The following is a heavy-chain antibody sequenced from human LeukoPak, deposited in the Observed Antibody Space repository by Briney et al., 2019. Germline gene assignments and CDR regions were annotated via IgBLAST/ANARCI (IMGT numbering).Heavy chain of an antibody. CDR2: ISYDGSDK. J-gene: IGHJ4*02. V-gene: IGHV3-30*18. D-gene: IGHD1-26*01. CDR1: GFILSGYD. Sequence: PGRSLRLSCAASGFILSGYDMHWVRQAPGEGLEWVAFISYDGSDKYYADSVKGRFTISRDHSKNSLYLQMDSLRTEDTAVYYCAKNRLRGSYYFDGWGQGTLVTVSS. CDR3: AKNRLRGSYYFDG.